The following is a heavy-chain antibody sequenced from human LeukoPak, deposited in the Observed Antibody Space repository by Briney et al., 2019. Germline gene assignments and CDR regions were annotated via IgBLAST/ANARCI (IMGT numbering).Heavy chain of an antibody. CDR3: ARDIDTSSHYGWFDP. J-gene: IGHJ5*02. CDR2: FWAEGTKK. CDR1: GFTFSNYG. Sequence: HPGRSLRLSCATSGFTFSNYGMHWVRQAPGKGLEWVAVFWAEGTKKYYGDSVKGRFTISRDTYKNTVYLQINSLRAEDTAVYYCARDIDTSSHYGWFDPWGQGTLVTVSS. V-gene: IGHV3-33*01. D-gene: IGHD3-22*01.